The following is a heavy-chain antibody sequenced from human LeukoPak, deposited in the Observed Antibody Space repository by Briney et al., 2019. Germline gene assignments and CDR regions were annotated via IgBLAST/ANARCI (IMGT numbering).Heavy chain of an antibody. CDR2: IYYSGST. CDR3: ASTGYCSSTSCSEFDY. V-gene: IGHV4-59*01. J-gene: IGHJ4*02. CDR1: GGSISSYY. D-gene: IGHD2-2*01. Sequence: PSETLSLTCTVSGGSISSYYWSWLRQPPGKGLEWIGYIYYSGSTNYNPSLKSRVTISVDTSKNQFSLKLSSVTAADTAVYYCASTGYCSSTSCSEFDYWGQGTLVTVSS.